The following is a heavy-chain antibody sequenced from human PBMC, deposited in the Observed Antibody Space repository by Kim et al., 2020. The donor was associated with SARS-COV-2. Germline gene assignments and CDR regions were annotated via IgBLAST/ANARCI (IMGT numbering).Heavy chain of an antibody. V-gene: IGHV3-30*18. CDR3: AKDGGYFDSTQIDY. CDR2: ISYDGSNK. CDR1: GLTFSSYG. J-gene: IGHJ4*02. D-gene: IGHD3-9*01. Sequence: GGSLRLSCAASGLTFSSYGMHWVRQAPGKGLEWVAVISYDGSNKYYADSVKGRFTISRDNSKNTLYLQMNSLRAEDTAVYYCAKDGGYFDSTQIDYWGQGARATLSS.